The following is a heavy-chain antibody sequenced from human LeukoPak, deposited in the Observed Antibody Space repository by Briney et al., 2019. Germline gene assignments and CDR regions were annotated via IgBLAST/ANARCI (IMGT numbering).Heavy chain of an antibody. V-gene: IGHV3-33*01. Sequence: PGRSLRLSCAASGFTFSYYGTHWVRQAPGKGLEWVSAIWYDGSNEYYADSVKGRFTISRDNSKNSLYLLMDILRAEDTAVYYCARASTSGWYLSDYWGQGTLVTVSS. D-gene: IGHD6-19*01. CDR1: GFTFSYYG. CDR2: IWYDGSNE. J-gene: IGHJ4*02. CDR3: ARASTSGWYLSDY.